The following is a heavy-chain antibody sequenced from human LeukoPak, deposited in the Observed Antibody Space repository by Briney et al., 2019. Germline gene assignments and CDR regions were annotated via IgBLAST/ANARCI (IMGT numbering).Heavy chain of an antibody. J-gene: IGHJ6*02. CDR1: GYTFTSYG. Sequence: ASVKASCKASGYTFTSYGISWVRQAPGQGLEWMGWISAYNGNTNYAQKLQGRVTMTTDTSTSTAYMELRSLRSDDTAVYYCARERYCTNGVCYTGPYYYYGMDVWGQGTTVTVSS. CDR2: ISAYNGNT. V-gene: IGHV1-18*01. CDR3: ARERYCTNGVCYTGPYYYYGMDV. D-gene: IGHD2-8*01.